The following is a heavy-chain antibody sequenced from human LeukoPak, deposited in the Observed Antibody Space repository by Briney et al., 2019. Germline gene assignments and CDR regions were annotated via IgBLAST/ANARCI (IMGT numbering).Heavy chain of an antibody. V-gene: IGHV3-7*01. D-gene: IGHD3-16*01. CDR2: IKQDGSEK. Sequence: GGSLRLPCVGSGFTFSTFWMSWFRQAPGKGLEWVANIKQDGSEKYYLDSVRGRFTISRDNAKNSLYLEMNSLRVEDTAVYYCARSFGFLRWGQGTLVTASS. CDR1: GFTFSTFW. CDR3: ARSFGFLR. J-gene: IGHJ4*02.